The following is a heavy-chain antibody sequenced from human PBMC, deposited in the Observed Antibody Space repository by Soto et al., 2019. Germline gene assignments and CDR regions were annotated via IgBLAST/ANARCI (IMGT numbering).Heavy chain of an antibody. CDR3: ARDSHGGLGYYGMDV. J-gene: IGHJ6*04. V-gene: IGHV3-48*02. CDR2: ISISSSTI. D-gene: IGHD4-17*01. CDR1: GFTFSSYS. Sequence: WGSLRLSCAASGFTFSSYSMNWVRQAPGKGLEWVSYISISSSTIYYADSVKGRFTISRDNAKNSLYLQMNSLRDEDTAVYYCARDSHGGLGYYGMDVWGKGTPVTVSA.